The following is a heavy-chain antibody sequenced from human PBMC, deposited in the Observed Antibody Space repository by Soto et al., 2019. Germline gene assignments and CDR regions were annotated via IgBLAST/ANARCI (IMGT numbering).Heavy chain of an antibody. CDR1: GYTFRYDD. D-gene: IGHD3-16*01. CDR2: MNPNSGNT. J-gene: IGHJ4*02. V-gene: IGHV1-8*01. CDR3: ARVGAWALRNLDY. Sequence: PSVKVSCKASGYTFRYDDIIWVRQATGQGLEWMGWMNPNSGNTGYAQKFQGRITMTRNTSISTAYMEMNSLTSEDTAVYYCARVGAWALRNLDYWGQGTRVTVSS.